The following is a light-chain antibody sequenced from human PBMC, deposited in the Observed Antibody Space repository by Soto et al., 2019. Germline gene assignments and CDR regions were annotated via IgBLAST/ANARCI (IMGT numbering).Light chain of an antibody. CDR2: AAS. J-gene: IGKJ4*02. CDR3: QQLNSYPLT. Sequence: DIQLTQSPSFLSASVGDRVTITCRASQGISSFLAWYQQKPGKAPKLLVYAASTLESGVPSMFSGSGSGTEFTITVSSLQPEDVATYFCQQLNSYPLTCGGGTKVEI. CDR1: QGISSF. V-gene: IGKV1-9*01.